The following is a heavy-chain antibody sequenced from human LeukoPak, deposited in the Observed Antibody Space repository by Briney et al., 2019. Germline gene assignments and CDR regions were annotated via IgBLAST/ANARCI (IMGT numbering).Heavy chain of an antibody. J-gene: IGHJ4*02. CDR2: INHSGST. Sequence: PSETLSLTCAVYGGSFSGYYRSWIRQHPGKGLEWIGEINHSGSTNYNPSLKSRVTISVDTSKNQFSLKLSSVTAADTAVYYCARRGYIAAAGPDYWGQGTLVTVSS. D-gene: IGHD6-13*01. CDR3: ARRGYIAAAGPDY. CDR1: GGSFSGYY. V-gene: IGHV4-34*01.